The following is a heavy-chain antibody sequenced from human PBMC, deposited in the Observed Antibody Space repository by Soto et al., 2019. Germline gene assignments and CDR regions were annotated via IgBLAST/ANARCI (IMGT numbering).Heavy chain of an antibody. Sequence: GGSLRLSCTASGFTFGDYAMSWFRQAPGKGLEWVGFIRSKAYGGTTEYAASVKGRFTISRDDSKSIAYLQMNSLKTEDTAVYYCRAYGGNHYYYGMDVWGQGTTVTVSS. J-gene: IGHJ6*02. CDR1: GFTFGDYA. V-gene: IGHV3-49*03. D-gene: IGHD4-17*01. CDR3: RAYGGNHYYYGMDV. CDR2: IRSKAYGGTT.